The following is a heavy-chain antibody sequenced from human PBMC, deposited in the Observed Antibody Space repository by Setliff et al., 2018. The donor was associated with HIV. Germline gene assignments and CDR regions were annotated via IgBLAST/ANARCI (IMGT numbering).Heavy chain of an antibody. V-gene: IGHV5-51*01. CDR1: GYTFTNYW. Sequence: PGESLTISCKGSGYTFTNYWIGWMRQMPGKGLEWMGIIYPGDSDARYSPSFQGQVTISADKSISTAYLQWTSLKASDTATYYCARMGGRVDMTTATTFGYFQDWGQGTLVTVSS. D-gene: IGHD4-17*01. J-gene: IGHJ1*01. CDR2: IYPGDSDA. CDR3: ARMGGRVDMTTATTFGYFQD.